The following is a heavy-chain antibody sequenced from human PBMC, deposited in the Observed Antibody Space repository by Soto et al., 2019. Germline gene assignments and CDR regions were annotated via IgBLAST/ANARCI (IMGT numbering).Heavy chain of an antibody. CDR2: IYYSGST. CDR3: ARTHPDYGDIDY. V-gene: IGHV4-39*01. J-gene: IGHJ4*02. CDR1: GGSISSSSYY. Sequence: SETLSLTCTVSGGSISSSSYYWGWIRQPPGKGLEWIGSIYYSGSTYYNPSLKSRVTISVDTSKNQFSLKLSSVTAADTAVYYCARTHPDYGDIDYWGQGTLVTVSS. D-gene: IGHD4-17*01.